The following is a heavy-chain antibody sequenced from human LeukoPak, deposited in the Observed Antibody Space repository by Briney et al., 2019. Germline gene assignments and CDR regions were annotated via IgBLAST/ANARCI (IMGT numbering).Heavy chain of an antibody. J-gene: IGHJ5*02. V-gene: IGHV4-4*07. Sequence: PSETLSLTCTGSGGSFSTYYWSWIRQPAGMGLEWIGRIYTSGSTNYNPSLKSRVTMSVDTSKNQFSLKLSSVTAADTAVYYCAKGDPFRAGWFDPWGQGILVTVSS. CDR3: AKGDPFRAGWFDP. CDR2: IYTSGST. CDR1: GGSFSTYY. D-gene: IGHD6-13*01.